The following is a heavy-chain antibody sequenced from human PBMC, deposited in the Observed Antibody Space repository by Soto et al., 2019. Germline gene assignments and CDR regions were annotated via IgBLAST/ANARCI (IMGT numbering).Heavy chain of an antibody. CDR2: TYYRSRWCN. V-gene: IGHV6-1*01. CDR1: GDSVSSNSAA. Sequence: PSQTLSLTCAISGDSVSSNSAAWNWIRQSPSRGLEWLGRTYYRSRWCNDYAVSVRSRITVNPDTSKNQFSLQLTSVTPEDTAVYYCAGTTSHYWYYMDVWGKGTTVTVSS. J-gene: IGHJ6*03. D-gene: IGHD1-7*01. CDR3: AGTTSHYWYYMDV.